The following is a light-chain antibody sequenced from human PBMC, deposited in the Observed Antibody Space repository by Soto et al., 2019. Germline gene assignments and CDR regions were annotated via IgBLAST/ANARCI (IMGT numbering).Light chain of an antibody. CDR2: DVN. J-gene: IGLJ1*01. Sequence: QSVLTQPRSVSGSPGQSVTISCTGTSGDVGGHNYVSWYQHHPGKAPKLVIYDVNKRPSGVPDRFSGSKSGNTASLTISGLXAEDEADYHCCSYAGSYTFYVFGTGTKVTV. V-gene: IGLV2-11*01. CDR3: CSYAGSYTFYV. CDR1: SGDVGGHNY.